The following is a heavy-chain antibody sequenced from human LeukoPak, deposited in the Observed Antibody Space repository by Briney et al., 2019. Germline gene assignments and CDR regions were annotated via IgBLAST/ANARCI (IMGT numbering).Heavy chain of an antibody. D-gene: IGHD3-16*01. V-gene: IGHV2-5*02. Sequence: SGPTLVKPTQTLTLTCTFSGFSLSTSAVGVGWIRQPPGKALEWLALIYWDDDKRYSPSLKSRLTITKDTSKNQVVLTMTNVDPVDTATYYCAHRAGRLGGVGYFDYWGQGTLVTVSS. J-gene: IGHJ4*02. CDR1: GFSLSTSAVG. CDR3: AHRAGRLGGVGYFDY. CDR2: IYWDDDK.